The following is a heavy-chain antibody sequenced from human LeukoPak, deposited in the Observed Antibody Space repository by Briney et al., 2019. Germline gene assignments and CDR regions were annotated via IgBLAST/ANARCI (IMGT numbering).Heavy chain of an antibody. D-gene: IGHD3-10*01. J-gene: IGHJ6*04. CDR2: IIPIFGTA. Sequence: GASVKVSCKASGGTFSSYAISWVRQAPGQGLEWMGGIIPIFGTANYAQKFQGRVTITADESTSTAYMELSSLRSEDTAVYYCARDRVRFITMVRGGYYYGMDVSGKGTTVTVSS. CDR3: ARDRVRFITMVRGGYYYGMDV. V-gene: IGHV1-69*13. CDR1: GGTFSSYA.